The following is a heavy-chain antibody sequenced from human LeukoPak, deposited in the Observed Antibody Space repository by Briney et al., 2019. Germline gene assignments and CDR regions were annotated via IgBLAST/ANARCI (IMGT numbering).Heavy chain of an antibody. V-gene: IGHV3-23*01. D-gene: IGHD5-24*01. Sequence: GGSLRLSYAAAGFTFSTYAVNSVRQAPGKGLEWVSAISSSGGTKYYADSVKGRFSISRDNSKNTLYLRMNSLRAEDTAIYYCAKDRNAWPTNFDSWGQGTLVTVSA. J-gene: IGHJ4*02. CDR2: ISSSGGTK. CDR3: AKDRNAWPTNFDS. CDR1: GFTFSTYA.